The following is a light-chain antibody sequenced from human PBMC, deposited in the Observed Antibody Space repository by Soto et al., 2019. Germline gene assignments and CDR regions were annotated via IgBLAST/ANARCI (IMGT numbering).Light chain of an antibody. CDR3: QQYNSYSYT. V-gene: IGKV1-5*03. CDR2: KAS. CDR1: QSIKTW. J-gene: IGKJ3*01. Sequence: DIQMTQSPSTLSASVGDRVTITCRASQSIKTWLAWYQKKPGQAPKLLIYKASSLETGVPSRFSGSGSGAEFTLTISSLQPDDFATYYCQQYNSYSYTFGPGTKVDIK.